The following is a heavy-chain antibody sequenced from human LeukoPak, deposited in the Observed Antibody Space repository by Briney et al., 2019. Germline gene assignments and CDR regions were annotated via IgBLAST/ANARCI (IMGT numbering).Heavy chain of an antibody. V-gene: IGHV3-74*01. CDR3: ARGRVGDDYYYFDP. J-gene: IGHJ4*02. Sequence: GGSLRLSCAASGFTFSGYWMHWVRQSPGKGLVWVPRISGDGSSTTYADSVKGRFTISRDNAKNTLYLQINSLRAEDTAVYYCARGRVGDDYYYFDPWGQGTLVTVSS. D-gene: IGHD1-26*01. CDR1: GFTFSGYW. CDR2: ISGDGSST.